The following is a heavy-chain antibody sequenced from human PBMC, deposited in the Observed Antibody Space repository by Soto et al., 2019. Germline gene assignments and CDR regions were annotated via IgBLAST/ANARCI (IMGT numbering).Heavy chain of an antibody. D-gene: IGHD3-10*01. J-gene: IGHJ6*03. V-gene: IGHV1-58*02. CDR1: GFTFTSSA. CDR2: IVVGSGNT. Sequence: ASVKVSCKASGFTFTSSAMQWVRQARGQRLEWIGWIVVGSGNTNYAQKFQERVTITRDMSTSTAYMELGSLGSEDTAVYYCAAVISRSRFGELFGRNYYYYYMDVWGKGTTVTVSS. CDR3: AAVISRSRFGELFGRNYYYYYMDV.